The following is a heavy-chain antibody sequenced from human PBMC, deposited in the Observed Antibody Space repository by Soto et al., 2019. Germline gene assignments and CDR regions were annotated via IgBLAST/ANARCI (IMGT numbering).Heavy chain of an antibody. J-gene: IGHJ5*02. CDR2: ISAYNGNT. CDR3: ARESGSRWFFKFDP. CDR1: GYTFTSYG. V-gene: IGHV1-18*01. Sequence: ASVKVSCKASGYTFTSYGIRWVRQAPGQGLERMGWISAYNGNTNYAQKLQGRVTMTTDTSTSTAYMELRSPRSDDTAVYSCARESGSRWFFKFDPWGQGPLVPVSS. D-gene: IGHD6-19*01.